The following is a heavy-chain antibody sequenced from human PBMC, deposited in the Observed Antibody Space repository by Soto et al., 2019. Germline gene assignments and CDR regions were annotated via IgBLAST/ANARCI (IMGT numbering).Heavy chain of an antibody. Sequence: LRLSCAASGFTFSSYAMHWVRQAPGKGLEWVAVISYDGSNKYYADSVKGRFTISRDNSKNTLYLQMNSLRAEDTAVYYCARDSRAYYDFWSGSGWFDPWGQGTLVTVSS. CDR2: ISYDGSNK. V-gene: IGHV3-30-3*01. CDR1: GFTFSSYA. J-gene: IGHJ5*02. D-gene: IGHD3-3*01. CDR3: ARDSRAYYDFWSGSGWFDP.